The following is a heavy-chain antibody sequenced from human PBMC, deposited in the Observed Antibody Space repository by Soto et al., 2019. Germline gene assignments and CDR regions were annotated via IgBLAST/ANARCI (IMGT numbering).Heavy chain of an antibody. Sequence: SETLSLTCLVAGYSISNGYYWGWIRQPPGKGLEWIGTVSHLGDTSNNPSLKSRLTISADTSKNQFSLMLTSVTAADTAVYFCARDLAKGGGSAGFDYWGQGTLVTFSS. CDR2: VSHLGDT. CDR3: ARDLAKGGGSAGFDY. D-gene: IGHD2-15*01. J-gene: IGHJ4*02. V-gene: IGHV4-38-2*02. CDR1: GYSISNGYY.